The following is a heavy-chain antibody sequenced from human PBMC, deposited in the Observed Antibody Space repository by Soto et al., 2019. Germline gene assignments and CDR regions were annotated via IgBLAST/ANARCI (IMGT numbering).Heavy chain of an antibody. D-gene: IGHD1-26*01. CDR3: AKAFDGARYYYYYGMDV. J-gene: IGHJ6*02. Sequence: QVQLVQSGAEVKKPGSSVKVSCKASGGTFSSYAISWVRQAPGQGLEWMGGIIPIFGTANYAQKFQGRVTITADESTSTAYMELSSLRSEDTAVYYCAKAFDGARYYYYYGMDVWGQGTTVTVSS. CDR1: GGTFSSYA. V-gene: IGHV1-69*01. CDR2: IIPIFGTA.